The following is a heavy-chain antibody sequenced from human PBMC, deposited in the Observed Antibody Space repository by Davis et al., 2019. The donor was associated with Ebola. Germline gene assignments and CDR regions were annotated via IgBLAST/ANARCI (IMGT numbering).Heavy chain of an antibody. J-gene: IGHJ6*02. CDR1: GFTFSGSA. CDR2: IRSKANSYAT. V-gene: IGHV3-73*01. D-gene: IGHD3-3*01. CDR3: AREELNYDIWSGYRYYYYYGMDV. Sequence: GESLKISCAASGFTFSGSAMHWVRQASGKGLEWVGRIRSKANSYATAYAASVKGRFTISRDDSKNTAYLQMNSLRAEDTAVYYCAREELNYDIWSGYRYYYYYGMDVWGQGTTVTVSS.